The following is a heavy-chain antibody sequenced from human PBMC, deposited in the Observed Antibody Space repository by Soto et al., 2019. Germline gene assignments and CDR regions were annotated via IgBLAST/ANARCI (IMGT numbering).Heavy chain of an antibody. CDR2: ISSSSSTI. V-gene: IGHV3-48*02. Sequence: EVQLVESGGGLVQPGGSLRLSCAASGFTFSSYSMNWVRQAPGKGLEWVSYISSSSSTIYYADSVKGRFTISRDNAKNSLYLQMNSLRDDDTAGYYCARGIAARLYYYYGMDVWGQGTTVTVSS. CDR1: GFTFSSYS. CDR3: ARGIAARLYYYYGMDV. D-gene: IGHD6-6*01. J-gene: IGHJ6*02.